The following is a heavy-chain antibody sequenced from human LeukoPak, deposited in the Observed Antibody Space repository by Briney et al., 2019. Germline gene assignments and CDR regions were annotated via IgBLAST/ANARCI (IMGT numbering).Heavy chain of an antibody. CDR2: MNPNSGNT. Sequence: EASVKGSCKASGYTFTSYDINWVRQATGQGLEWMGWMNPNSGNTGYAQKFQGRVTMTRNTSISTAYMELSSLRSEDTAVYYCARVLEGLLWFGARNYYMDVWGKGTTVTISS. D-gene: IGHD3-10*01. V-gene: IGHV1-8*01. J-gene: IGHJ6*03. CDR3: ARVLEGLLWFGARNYYMDV. CDR1: GYTFTSYD.